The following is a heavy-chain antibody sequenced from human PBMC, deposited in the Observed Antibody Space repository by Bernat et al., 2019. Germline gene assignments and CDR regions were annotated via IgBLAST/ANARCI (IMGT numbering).Heavy chain of an antibody. CDR3: ARGLGRRCFDL. J-gene: IGHJ2*01. D-gene: IGHD2-15*01. CDR1: GGSFSGYF. V-gene: IGHV4-34*01. CDR2: MNHAGST. Sequence: QVQLQQWGAGLLKPSETLSLTCAVYGGSFSGYFWTWIRQRPGKGLEWIAEMNHAGSTKDNPSLKSRVTISIDTTKKQCSLKLASVAAADAAVYYCARGLGRRCFDLWGRDTLVTVSS.